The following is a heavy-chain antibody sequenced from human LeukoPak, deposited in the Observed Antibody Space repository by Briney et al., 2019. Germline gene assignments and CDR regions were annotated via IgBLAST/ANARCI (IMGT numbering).Heavy chain of an antibody. V-gene: IGHV3-23*01. J-gene: IGHJ4*02. CDR1: GFTFSGYA. CDR3: AKGYYASGSSLSAFDS. CDR2: IRSSGDSA. D-gene: IGHD3-10*01. Sequence: GGSLRLSCAASGFTFSGYAMNWVRQAPGKGLEWVSVIRSSGDSAYYADFVKGRFTISRDNSKNTLYLQMNSLRAEDTAVYYCAKGYYASGSSLSAFDSWGQGTLVTVTS.